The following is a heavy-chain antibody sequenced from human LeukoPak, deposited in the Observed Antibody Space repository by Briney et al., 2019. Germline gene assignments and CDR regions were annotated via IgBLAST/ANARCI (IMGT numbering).Heavy chain of an antibody. CDR3: TRDNDYGDYYYYYYMDV. V-gene: IGHV3-49*04. CDR1: GFTFGDYA. CDR2: IRSKAYGGTT. D-gene: IGHD4-17*01. Sequence: GGSLRLSCTASGFTFGDYAMGWVRQAPGKGLEWVGFIRSKAYGGTTEYAASVKGRFTISRDDSKSIAYLQMNSLKTEDTAVYYCTRDNDYGDYYYYYYMDVWGKGTTVTISS. J-gene: IGHJ6*03.